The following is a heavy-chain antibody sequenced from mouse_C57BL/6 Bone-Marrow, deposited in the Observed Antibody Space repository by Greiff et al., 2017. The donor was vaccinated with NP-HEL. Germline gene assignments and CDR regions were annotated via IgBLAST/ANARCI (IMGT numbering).Heavy chain of an antibody. Sequence: QVQLQQPGAELVRPGSSVKLSCKASGYTFTSYWMHWVKQRPIQGLEWIGNIDPSDSETHYNQKFKDKATLTVDKSSSTAYMQLSSLTSEDSAVYYCARWSSGHYAMDYWGQGTSVTVSS. CDR2: IDPSDSET. CDR3: ARWSSGHYAMDY. CDR1: GYTFTSYW. J-gene: IGHJ4*01. V-gene: IGHV1-52*01. D-gene: IGHD3-2*02.